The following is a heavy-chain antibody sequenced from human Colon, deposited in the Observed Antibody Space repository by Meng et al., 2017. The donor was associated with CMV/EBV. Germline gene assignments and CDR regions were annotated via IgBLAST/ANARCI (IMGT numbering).Heavy chain of an antibody. Sequence: GESLKISCAASGFTFSVFAMHWVRQAPGKGLEWVSAISGGGTSTYYADSVKGLFTISRDNSNNTLFLQLSSLRADDTALYYCAKASSNFPYYSMDVWGQGTPVTVSS. J-gene: IGHJ6*02. CDR3: AKASSNFPYYSMDV. CDR1: GFTFSVFA. V-gene: IGHV3-23*01. CDR2: ISGGGTST. D-gene: IGHD4-11*01.